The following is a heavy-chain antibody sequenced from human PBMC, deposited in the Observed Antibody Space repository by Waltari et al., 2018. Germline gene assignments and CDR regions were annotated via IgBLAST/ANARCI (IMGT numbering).Heavy chain of an antibody. Sequence: QVQVVESGGGVVQPGRSLSLSCSASDFSFGSYAMHWVRQAPGKGLEWVAVISYNARNIYYVDSVKGRFTISRDNSKKMLYLQMNSLRVEDTAVYYCARDYCDRTYCHGMDVWGQGTTVTVSS. J-gene: IGHJ6*02. D-gene: IGHD3-22*01. CDR2: ISYNARNI. V-gene: IGHV3-30*04. CDR3: ARDYCDRTYCHGMDV. CDR1: DFSFGSYA.